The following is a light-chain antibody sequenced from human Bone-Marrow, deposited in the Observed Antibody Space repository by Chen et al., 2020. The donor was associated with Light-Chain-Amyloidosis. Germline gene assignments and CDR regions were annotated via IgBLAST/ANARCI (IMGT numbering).Light chain of an antibody. Sequence: SYELTQPPSVSVSPGPTARITCSVDALPTKYAYWYQQKPGQAPVLVIHRDTERPSGISLRFSGSSSGTTATLTISGVQAEDEADYHCQSADSSGTYEVILGGGTKLTVL. J-gene: IGLJ2*01. CDR1: ALPTKY. V-gene: IGLV3-25*03. CDR3: QSADSSGTYEVI. CDR2: RDT.